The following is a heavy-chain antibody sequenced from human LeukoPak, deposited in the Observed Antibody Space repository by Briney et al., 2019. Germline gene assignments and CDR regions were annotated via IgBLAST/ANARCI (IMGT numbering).Heavy chain of an antibody. Sequence: GGSLRLSCAASGFIFSSYSMNWVRQAPGKGLEWVSHIGSSSSTIYYADSVKGRFTISRDNAKNSLYLQMNSLRAEDTAVYYCARVMAIVVVPAANNWFDPWGQGTLVTVSS. CDR1: GFIFSSYS. CDR3: ARVMAIVVVPAANNWFDP. D-gene: IGHD2-2*03. J-gene: IGHJ5*02. V-gene: IGHV3-48*04. CDR2: IGSSSSTI.